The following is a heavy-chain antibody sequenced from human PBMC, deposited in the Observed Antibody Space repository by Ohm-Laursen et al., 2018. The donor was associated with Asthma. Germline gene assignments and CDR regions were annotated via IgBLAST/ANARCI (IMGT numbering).Heavy chain of an antibody. V-gene: IGHV2-70*01. Sequence: TQTLTLTLTFSGFSLSTSGMCVIWIRHPPGKALEWLTLFDWDDDKYYSTSLKTRLTISKDTSKNQVVLTMTNMDPVDTATYYCARIPRLAGDAFDIWGQGTMVTVSS. D-gene: IGHD3-10*01. CDR1: GFSLSTSGMC. J-gene: IGHJ3*02. CDR2: FDWDDDK. CDR3: ARIPRLAGDAFDI.